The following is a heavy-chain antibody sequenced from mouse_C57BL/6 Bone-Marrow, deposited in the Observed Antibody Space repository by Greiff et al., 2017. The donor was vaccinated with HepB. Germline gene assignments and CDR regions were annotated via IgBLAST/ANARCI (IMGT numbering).Heavy chain of an antibody. V-gene: IGHV5-4*01. D-gene: IGHD4-1*01. CDR2: ISDGGSYT. Sequence: VQLKESGGGLVKPGGSLKLSCAASGFTFSSYAMSWVRQTPEKRLEWVATISDGGSYTYYPDNVKGRFTISRDNAKNNLYLQMSHLKSEDTAMYYCAMTGGFAYWGQGTLVTVSA. CDR3: AMTGGFAY. CDR1: GFTFSSYA. J-gene: IGHJ3*01.